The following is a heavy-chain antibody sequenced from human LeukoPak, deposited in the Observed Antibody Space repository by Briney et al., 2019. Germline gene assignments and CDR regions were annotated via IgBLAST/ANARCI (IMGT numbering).Heavy chain of an antibody. CDR2: ISGSGGST. D-gene: IGHD6-13*01. J-gene: IGHJ6*03. V-gene: IGHV3-23*01. CDR3: LARSIAAAGADYYYYYMDV. CDR1: GFTFRSYA. Sequence: GGSLRLSCAASGFTFRSYAMSWVRQAPGKGLEWVSAISGSGGSTYYADSVKGRFTISRDNSKNTLYLQMNSLRAEDTAVYYCLARSIAAAGADYYYYYMDVWGKGTTVTVSS.